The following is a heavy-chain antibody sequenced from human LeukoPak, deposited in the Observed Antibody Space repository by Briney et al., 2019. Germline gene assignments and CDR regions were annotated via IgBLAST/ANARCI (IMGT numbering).Heavy chain of an antibody. CDR1: GYTFTGYY. D-gene: IGHD3-22*01. CDR2: INPNSGGT. J-gene: IGHJ4*02. V-gene: IGHV1-2*02. Sequence: ASVKVSCKASGYTFTGYYMHWVRQAPGQGLEWMGWINPNSGGTNYAQKFQGGVTMTRDTSISTAYMELSRLRSDDTAVYYCARRGDYYDSSGLRWGQGTLVTVSS. CDR3: ARRGDYYDSSGLR.